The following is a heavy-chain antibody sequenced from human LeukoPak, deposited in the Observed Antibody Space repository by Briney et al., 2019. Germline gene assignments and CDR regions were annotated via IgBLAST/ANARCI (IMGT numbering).Heavy chain of an antibody. CDR2: ISGSGGST. CDR1: GFTFSSYG. Sequence: QTGGSLRLSCAASGFTFSSYGMSWVRQAPGKGLEWVSAISGSGGSTYYADSVKGRFTISRDNSKNTLYLQMNSLRAEDTAVYYCAKDHLPAHPPSITQPDYWGQGTLVTVSS. CDR3: AKDHLPAHPPSITQPDY. V-gene: IGHV3-23*01. D-gene: IGHD3-10*01. J-gene: IGHJ4*02.